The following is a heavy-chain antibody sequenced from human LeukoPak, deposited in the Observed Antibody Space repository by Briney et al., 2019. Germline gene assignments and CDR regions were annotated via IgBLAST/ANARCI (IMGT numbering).Heavy chain of an antibody. D-gene: IGHD1-26*01. Sequence: PGGSLRLSCAASGFTFNHYGMSWVRQAPGKGLEWVSVISGSGGTTYYADSVKGRFTISRDNSKNTLYLQMNSLRAEDTAVYYCAKGQGGAAYYYYYYMDVWGKGTTVTISS. CDR1: GFTFNHYG. CDR2: ISGSGGTT. V-gene: IGHV3-23*01. J-gene: IGHJ6*03. CDR3: AKGQGGAAYYYYYYMDV.